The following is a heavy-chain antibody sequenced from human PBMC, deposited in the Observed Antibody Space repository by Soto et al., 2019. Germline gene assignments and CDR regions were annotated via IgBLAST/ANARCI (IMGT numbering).Heavy chain of an antibody. CDR3: ARYFIVSSMVGGVTGDDVFDI. V-gene: IGHV1-69*02. J-gene: IGHJ3*02. D-gene: IGHD3-10*01. CDR1: GGTFSSYT. Sequence: VKVSCKASGGTFSSYTISWLRQAPGQGLEWMGRIIPILGIANYAQKFQGRVTITADKSTSTAYMELSSLRSEDTAVYYCARYFIVSSMVGGVTGDDVFDIWGKGTMVTVSS. CDR2: IIPILGIA.